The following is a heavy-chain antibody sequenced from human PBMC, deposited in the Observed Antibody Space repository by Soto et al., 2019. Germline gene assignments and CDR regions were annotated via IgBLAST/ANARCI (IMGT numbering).Heavy chain of an antibody. CDR2: IIPIFGTA. Sequence: QVQLVQSGAEVKKPGSSVKVSCKASGGTFSSYAISWVRQAPGQGLEWMGGIIPIFGTANYAQEFQGRVTITAEKSPSTAYMELSSLRSEDTAVYYCARCDFWSGYCTFDYWGQGTLVTVSS. D-gene: IGHD3-3*01. V-gene: IGHV1-69*06. J-gene: IGHJ4*02. CDR1: GGTFSSYA. CDR3: ARCDFWSGYCTFDY.